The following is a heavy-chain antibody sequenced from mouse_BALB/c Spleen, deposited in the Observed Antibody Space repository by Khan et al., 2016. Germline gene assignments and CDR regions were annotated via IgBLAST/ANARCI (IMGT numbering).Heavy chain of an antibody. CDR3: ARFRGYDGDY. J-gene: IGHJ2*01. CDR1: GYTFTSYW. D-gene: IGHD2-14*01. Sequence: QVQLQQSGAELAKPGASVKMSCKATGYTFTSYWMHWVKQRPGQGLEWIGYINPSTGYTEYNQKFKDKATLTADKSSSTAYMQLSSLTSEDSAVXYCARFRGYDGDYWGQGTTLTVSS. V-gene: IGHV1-7*01. CDR2: INPSTGYT.